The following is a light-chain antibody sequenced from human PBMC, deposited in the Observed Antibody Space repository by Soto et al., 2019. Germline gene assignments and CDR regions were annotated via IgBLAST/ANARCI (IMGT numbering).Light chain of an antibody. CDR2: DAS. CDR3: QQRINWPIT. CDR1: QSVGSL. J-gene: IGKJ5*01. Sequence: EIVLTQSPATLSLSPGEGATLSCRASQSVGSLLAWYQQKPGQAPRLVIYDASNSATGIPARFSGSGSGTDFTLTISSLDPEDFAVYYCQQRINWPITFGQGTRLEIK. V-gene: IGKV3-11*01.